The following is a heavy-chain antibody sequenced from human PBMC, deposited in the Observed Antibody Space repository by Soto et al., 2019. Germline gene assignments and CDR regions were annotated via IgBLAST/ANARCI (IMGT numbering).Heavy chain of an antibody. Sequence: ASVKVSCKASGYTFTSYDINWVRQATGQGLEWMGWMNPNSANTGYAQKFQGRVTMTRDTSTSTAYMELSSLRSEDTAVYYCARGMYYHGPGQDYNMDVWGKGTTVTVSS. CDR1: GYTFTSYD. V-gene: IGHV1-8*01. CDR3: ARGMYYHGPGQDYNMDV. D-gene: IGHD3-10*01. J-gene: IGHJ6*03. CDR2: MNPNSANT.